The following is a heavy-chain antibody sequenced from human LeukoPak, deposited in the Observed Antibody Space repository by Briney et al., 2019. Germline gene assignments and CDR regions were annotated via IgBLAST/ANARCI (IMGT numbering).Heavy chain of an antibody. Sequence: PGGSLRLSCAASGFTFRSYAMSWGRQAPGKGLEWVSAISSSGGSTYYADSVKGRFTISRDNSKNTLYLQMNSLRAEDTAVYYCAKLLGYCSSTSCHTGEIDYWGQGTLVTDSS. D-gene: IGHD2-2*01. J-gene: IGHJ4*02. CDR2: ISSSGGST. CDR3: AKLLGYCSSTSCHTGEIDY. V-gene: IGHV3-23*01. CDR1: GFTFRSYA.